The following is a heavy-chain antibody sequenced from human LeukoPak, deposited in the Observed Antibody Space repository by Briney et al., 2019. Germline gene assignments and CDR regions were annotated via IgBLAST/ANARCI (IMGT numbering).Heavy chain of an antibody. J-gene: IGHJ4*02. Sequence: SETLSLTCTVSGGSISSGGYYWSWIRQPAGKGLEWIGRIYTSGSTNYNPSLESRVTISVDTSKNQFSLKLSSVTAADTAVYYCARDRASTFFDYWGQGTLVTVSS. D-gene: IGHD2-2*01. V-gene: IGHV4-61*02. CDR2: IYTSGST. CDR3: ARDRASTFFDY. CDR1: GGSISSGGYY.